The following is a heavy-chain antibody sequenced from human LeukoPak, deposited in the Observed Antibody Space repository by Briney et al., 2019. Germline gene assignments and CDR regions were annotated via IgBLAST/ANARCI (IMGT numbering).Heavy chain of an antibody. CDR3: ARGTDTDY. CDR2: ISHSGSS. Sequence: SETLSLTCTVSGGAISSYSWSWIRQAPGKGLEWIGYISHSGSSNSNPSLKSRVTISLDTPKNQFSLKLSSVTAADTAVYYCARGTDTDYWGQGTLVTVSS. J-gene: IGHJ4*02. CDR1: GGAISSYS. D-gene: IGHD1-14*01. V-gene: IGHV4-59*01.